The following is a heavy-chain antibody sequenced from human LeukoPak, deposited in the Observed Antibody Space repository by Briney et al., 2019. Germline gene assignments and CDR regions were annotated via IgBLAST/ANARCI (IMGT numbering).Heavy chain of an antibody. Sequence: SVKVFCKASGGTFSSYAISWVRQAPGQGLEWMGGIIPIFGTANYAQKFQGRVIMITDTSTSTAYMELRSLRSDDTAVYYCARSRIAVAGAIDYWGQGTLVTVSS. J-gene: IGHJ4*02. CDR1: GGTFSSYA. CDR3: ARSRIAVAGAIDY. CDR2: IIPIFGTA. D-gene: IGHD6-19*01. V-gene: IGHV1-69*05.